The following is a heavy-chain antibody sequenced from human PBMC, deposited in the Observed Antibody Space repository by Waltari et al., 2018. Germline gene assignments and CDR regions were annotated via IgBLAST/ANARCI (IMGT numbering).Heavy chain of an antibody. CDR3: AKDHSGNDFFFFDH. J-gene: IGHJ4*02. CDR1: GFTFRPYG. V-gene: IGHV3-30*18. Sequence: GVVQPGRSLTVSCAASGFTFRPYGMHWVRQAPGKGLEWVASVSYDGSHTYYGDSVRGRFTISRDNSKNTLHLQMNSLRGDDTAVYYCAKDHSGNDFFFFDHWGQGTLVIVSP. D-gene: IGHD1-26*01. CDR2: VSYDGSHT.